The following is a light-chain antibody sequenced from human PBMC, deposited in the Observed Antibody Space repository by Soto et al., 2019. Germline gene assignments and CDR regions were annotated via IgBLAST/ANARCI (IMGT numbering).Light chain of an antibody. CDR3: QQYGNSART. V-gene: IGKV3-20*01. J-gene: IGKJ1*01. CDR1: QSVSSH. CDR2: GAS. Sequence: EIVMTQSPATLSVSPGESATLSCRASQSVSSHLGWFQQKPGQAPRLLIYGASSRATGIPDRFSGSGSGTDFTLTISRLEPEDFAVYYCQQYGNSARTFGQGTKVDIK.